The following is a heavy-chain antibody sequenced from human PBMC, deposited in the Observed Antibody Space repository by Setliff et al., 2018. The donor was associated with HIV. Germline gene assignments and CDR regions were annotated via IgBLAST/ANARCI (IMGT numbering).Heavy chain of an antibody. V-gene: IGHV1-2*02. J-gene: IGHJ4*02. CDR3: ASGWEGGMDY. CDR2: INPNSGGA. CDR1: GYTFTDYY. Sequence: ASVKVSCKASGYTFTDYYMHWVRQAPGQGLEWMGGINPNSGGANYAQKFQGRVTMTRDTSTNTPYMELSSLRSEDTAVYYCASGWEGGMDYWGQGTLVTVSS. D-gene: IGHD1-26*01.